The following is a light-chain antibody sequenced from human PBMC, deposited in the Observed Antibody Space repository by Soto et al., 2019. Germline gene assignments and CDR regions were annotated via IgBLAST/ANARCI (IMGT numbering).Light chain of an antibody. Sequence: DIQMTQSPSSLSASVGDRVTITCRASQSISSYLSWYQQKPGKAPKLLIYAASSLQGGVPSRFSGSASGTDFTLTISSPQPEDAATYYCQQSYSPLAWTFGQGTKVEIK. J-gene: IGKJ1*01. CDR3: QQSYSPLAWT. V-gene: IGKV1-39*01. CDR2: AAS. CDR1: QSISSY.